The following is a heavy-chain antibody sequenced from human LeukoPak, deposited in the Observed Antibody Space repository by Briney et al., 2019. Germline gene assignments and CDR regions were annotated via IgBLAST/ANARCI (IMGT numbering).Heavy chain of an antibody. J-gene: IGHJ3*02. Sequence: GGSLRLSCGASGFTFSNYAVHYVRHPPGKGVEWVASKSYDGTKKYYGDCVEGRFTIYRDSPQNIVYLQMNSLTTEDTAVYYCVRVRGGSVRGGFDIWGQGTLVSVSS. CDR3: VRVRGGSVRGGFDI. CDR2: KSYDGTKK. D-gene: IGHD3-10*01. V-gene: IGHV3-30-3*01. CDR1: GFTFSNYA.